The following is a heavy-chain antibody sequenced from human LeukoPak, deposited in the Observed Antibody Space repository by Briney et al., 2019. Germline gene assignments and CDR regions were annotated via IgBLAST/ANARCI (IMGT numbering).Heavy chain of an antibody. CDR3: ARDQDSAVAGSGPFYYYYYGMDV. V-gene: IGHV6-1*01. D-gene: IGHD6-19*01. Sequence: SQTLSLTCAISGDSVSSNSAAWNWIRQSPSRGLEWPGRTYYRSKWYNDYAVSVKSRITINPDTSKNQFSLQLNSVTPEDTAVYYCARDQDSAVAGSGPFYYYYYGMDVWGQGTTVTVSS. CDR1: GDSVSSNSAA. CDR2: TYYRSKWYN. J-gene: IGHJ6*02.